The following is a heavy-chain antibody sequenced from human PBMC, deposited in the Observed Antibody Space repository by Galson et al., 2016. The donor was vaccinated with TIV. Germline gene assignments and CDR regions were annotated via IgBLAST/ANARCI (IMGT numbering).Heavy chain of an antibody. Sequence: SLRLSCAASGFTFDFYAMSWVRQAPGQGLEWVSGISGSGGITYFTDSVRGRFTISRDNSKGTLYLQMSSLRVDDTAIYYCANTQVDIVVAPAATPGYYFDYWGQGTLVTVSS. V-gene: IGHV3-23*01. J-gene: IGHJ4*02. CDR2: ISGSGGIT. CDR3: ANTQVDIVVAPAATPGYYFDY. D-gene: IGHD2-2*02. CDR1: GFTFDFYA.